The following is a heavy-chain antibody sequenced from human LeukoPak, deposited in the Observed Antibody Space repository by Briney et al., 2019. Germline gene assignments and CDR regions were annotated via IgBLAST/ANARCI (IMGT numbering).Heavy chain of an antibody. CDR3: ARRAEGSDAFDI. J-gene: IGHJ3*02. V-gene: IGHV3-11*01. D-gene: IGHD3-10*01. CDR2: INSRSGDNI. Sequence: PGGSLRLSCAVSGFTFSDYYMSWIRQTPGKGLEWISYINSRSGDNIQYSDYVKGRFIISRDNSKNTLYLQMNSLRAEDTAMYYCARRAEGSDAFDIWGQGTMVTVSS. CDR1: GFTFSDYY.